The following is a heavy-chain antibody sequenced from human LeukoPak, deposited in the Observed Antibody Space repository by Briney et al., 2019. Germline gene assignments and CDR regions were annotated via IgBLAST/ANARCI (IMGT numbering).Heavy chain of an antibody. CDR3: ARGAPRLTAAAGTRGFNI. Sequence: SETLSLTCAVYGGSFSGYYWNWIRQPPGKGLEWIGEINHSGSTNYNPSLKSRVTISVDTPKNQFSLKLRSVTAADTAVYYCARGAPRLTAAAGTRGFNIWGQGTMVTVSS. CDR2: INHSGST. J-gene: IGHJ3*02. CDR1: GGSFSGYY. D-gene: IGHD6-13*01. V-gene: IGHV4-34*01.